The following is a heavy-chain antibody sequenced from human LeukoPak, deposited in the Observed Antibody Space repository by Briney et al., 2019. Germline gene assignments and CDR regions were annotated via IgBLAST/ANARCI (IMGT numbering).Heavy chain of an antibody. D-gene: IGHD2-8*01. V-gene: IGHV3-21*01. Sequence: PGGSLRLSCAASRFTFSTYSMSWVRQAPGKGLEWVSSISSSGSYIYYADSVKDRFTISRDISKNTLYLQMNSLRAEDTAVYYCARGTSHDYGDYWGQGTLVTVSS. CDR1: RFTFSTYS. CDR2: ISSSGSYI. CDR3: ARGTSHDYGDY. J-gene: IGHJ4*02.